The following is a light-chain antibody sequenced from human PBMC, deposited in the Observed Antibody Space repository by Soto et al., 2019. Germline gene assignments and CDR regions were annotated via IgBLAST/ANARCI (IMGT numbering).Light chain of an antibody. V-gene: IGLV2-8*01. Sequence: QSVLTQPPSASGSPGQSVTISCTGTKNDIGVYDFVSWYQHHPGKAPRLIIYEVVQRPSGVPDRFSGSKSGNTASLTVSGIQAADEADYFCKSYAGNYIYVFGIGTKVTVL. CDR3: KSYAGNYIYV. CDR2: EVV. J-gene: IGLJ1*01. CDR1: KNDIGVYDF.